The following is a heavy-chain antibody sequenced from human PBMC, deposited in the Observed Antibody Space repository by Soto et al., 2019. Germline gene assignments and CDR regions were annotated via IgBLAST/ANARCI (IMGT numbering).Heavy chain of an antibody. CDR3: ARVPTGKYGVWNY. J-gene: IGHJ4*02. V-gene: IGHV3-74*01. Sequence: GGSLRLSCAASGLTFSSYWMHWVRQAPGKGLVWVSRINPGGSITAYADSVKGRFTISRDNAKNTLYLQMNTLRGDDTAVYYCARVPTGKYGVWNYWGQGTLVTVSS. CDR2: INPGGSIT. D-gene: IGHD2-8*01. CDR1: GLTFSSYW.